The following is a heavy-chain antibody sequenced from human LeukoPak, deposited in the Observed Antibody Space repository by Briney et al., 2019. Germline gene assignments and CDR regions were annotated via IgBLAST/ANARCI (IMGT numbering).Heavy chain of an antibody. J-gene: IGHJ4*02. CDR3: AKDLLGHYFDY. CDR1: GFTFSSYG. V-gene: IGHV3-30*02. Sequence: SGGSLRLSCAASGFTFSSYGMHWVRQAPGKGLEWVAFIRNDGSNKYYADSVKGRFTISRDNSKNSLYLQMHSLRAEDTAVYYCAKDLLGHYFDYWGQGPLVTVPS. CDR2: IRNDGSNK.